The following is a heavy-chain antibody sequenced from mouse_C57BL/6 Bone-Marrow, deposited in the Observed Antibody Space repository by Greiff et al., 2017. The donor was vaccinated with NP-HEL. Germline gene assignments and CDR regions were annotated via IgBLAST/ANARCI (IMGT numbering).Heavy chain of an antibody. Sequence: QVQLKQSGAELVKPGASVKMSCKASGYTFTSYWITWVKQRPGQGLEWIGDIYPGSGSTNYNEKFKSKATLTVDTSSSTAYMQLSSLTSEDSAVYYCAREVVAPYWYFDVWGTGTTVTVSS. CDR3: AREVVAPYWYFDV. V-gene: IGHV1-55*01. J-gene: IGHJ1*03. CDR2: IYPGSGST. D-gene: IGHD1-1*01. CDR1: GYTFTSYW.